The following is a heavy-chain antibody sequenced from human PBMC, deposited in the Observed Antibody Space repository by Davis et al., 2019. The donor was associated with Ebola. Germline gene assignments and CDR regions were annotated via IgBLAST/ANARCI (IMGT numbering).Heavy chain of an antibody. Sequence: MPSETLSLTCAVYGGSFSGYYWSWIRQPPGKGLEWIGEINHSGSTNYNPSLKSRVTISVDTSKNQFSLKLSSVTAADTAVYYCARARPVFIDIFGVDTSFPYGMDVWGQGTTVTVSS. CDR3: ARARPVFIDIFGVDTSFPYGMDV. J-gene: IGHJ6*02. V-gene: IGHV4-34*01. CDR1: GGSFSGYY. D-gene: IGHD3-3*02. CDR2: INHSGST.